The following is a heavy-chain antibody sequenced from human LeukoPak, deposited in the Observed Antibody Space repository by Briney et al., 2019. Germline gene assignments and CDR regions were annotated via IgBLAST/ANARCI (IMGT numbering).Heavy chain of an antibody. V-gene: IGHV3-74*01. J-gene: IGHJ4*02. D-gene: IGHD3-22*01. CDR2: INSDGSST. Sequence: GGSLRLSCAASGFTFSSYWMHWVRQAPGKGLVWVSRINSDGSSTSYADSVKGRFTISRDNAKNTLYLQMNSLRAEDTAVYYCARGLRGYYDSSGYYRWGQGTLVTVSS. CDR3: ARGLRGYYDSSGYYR. CDR1: GFTFSSYW.